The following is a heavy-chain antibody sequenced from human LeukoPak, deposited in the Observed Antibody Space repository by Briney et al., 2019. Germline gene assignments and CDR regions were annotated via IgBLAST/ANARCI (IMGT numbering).Heavy chain of an antibody. CDR2: INPNGGGT. CDR3: ARDVSRDNWFDP. D-gene: IGHD2/OR15-2a*01. V-gene: IGHV1-2*02. J-gene: IGHJ5*02. CDR1: QYTFTAYY. Sequence: ASVRVSCKAYQYTFTAYYIHWVRQAPGQGLEWLGWINPNGGGTNYAENFQGRVTMTRDTSISTAYMELTGLTSDDTAVYYCARDVSRDNWFDPWGQGTLVTVSS.